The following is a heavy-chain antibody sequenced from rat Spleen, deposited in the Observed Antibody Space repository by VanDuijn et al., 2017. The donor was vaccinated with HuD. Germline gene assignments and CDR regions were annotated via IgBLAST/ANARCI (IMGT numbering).Heavy chain of an antibody. V-gene: IGHV5-19*01. CDR1: GFTLSNYG. J-gene: IGHJ3*01. CDR2: ISSSGGIT. Sequence: EVQLVESGGGLVQPGRSLKLSCAASGFTLSNYGMHWIRQSPTKGLEWVASISSSGGITDYRDSVKGRFAISRDTAKSTLYLQMDSLGSEDTATYYCATAGTRISRFAYWGQGTLVTVSS. D-gene: IGHD1-4*01. CDR3: ATAGTRISRFAY.